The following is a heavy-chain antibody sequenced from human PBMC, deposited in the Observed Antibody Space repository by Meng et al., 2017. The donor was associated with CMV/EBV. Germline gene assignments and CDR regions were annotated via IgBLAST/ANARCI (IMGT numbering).Heavy chain of an antibody. J-gene: IGHJ3*02. D-gene: IGHD2-15*01. CDR3: AREKVAAKAVGAFDI. Sequence: SQTRSLTGAISGDSVSSHSAAWNWIRQSPSRGLEWLGRTYYRSKWYNDYAVSVKSRITINPDTSKNQFSLQLNSVTPEDTAVYYCAREKVAAKAVGAFDIWGQGTMVTVSS. V-gene: IGHV6-1*01. CDR1: GDSVSSHSAA. CDR2: TYYRSKWYN.